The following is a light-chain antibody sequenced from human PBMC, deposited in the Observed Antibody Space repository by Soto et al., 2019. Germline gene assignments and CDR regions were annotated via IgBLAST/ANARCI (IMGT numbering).Light chain of an antibody. CDR3: QQSYSTSWT. CDR1: KSISSY. CDR2: AAS. J-gene: IGKJ1*01. Sequence: DIHMTQSPSSLSASVGDRVTITCRASKSISSYLNWYQQKPGKSPKLLIYAASSLQSGVPSRFSGSGSGTDFTLPISSLQPEDFATYYCQQSYSTSWTFGQGTKVETK. V-gene: IGKV1-39*01.